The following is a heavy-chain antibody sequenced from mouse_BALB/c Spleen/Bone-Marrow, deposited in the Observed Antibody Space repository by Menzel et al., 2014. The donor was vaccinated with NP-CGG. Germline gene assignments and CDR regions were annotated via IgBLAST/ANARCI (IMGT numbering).Heavy chain of an antibody. Sequence: VQLQQSGAELVRPGVSVKISCKGSGYTFTDYAMHWVKQSHAKSLEWIGVISTYYGDASYNQKFKGKATMTVDKSSSTAYMELARLTSEDSAIYYWASGNYYYAMDYGGQGTSGTVSS. CDR2: ISTYYGDA. CDR1: GYTFTDYA. CDR3: ASGNYYYAMDY. D-gene: IGHD2-1*01. J-gene: IGHJ4*01. V-gene: IGHV1S137*01.